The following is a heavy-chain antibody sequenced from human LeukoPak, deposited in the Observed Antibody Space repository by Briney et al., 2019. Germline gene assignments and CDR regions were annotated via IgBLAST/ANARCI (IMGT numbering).Heavy chain of an antibody. V-gene: IGHV4-59*08. J-gene: IGHJ4*02. CDR3: ARHGTAQRLEESDY. CDR1: GGTISRYY. CDR2: IHYSGST. D-gene: IGHD1-1*01. Sequence: PSETLSLTCTVSGGTISRYYWGWIRQSPGKGLEWIGYIHYSGSTNYNPSLKSRVTISVDRSKNELSLKLSSATAADTAVYYCARHGTAQRLEESDYWGEGTLVTVSS.